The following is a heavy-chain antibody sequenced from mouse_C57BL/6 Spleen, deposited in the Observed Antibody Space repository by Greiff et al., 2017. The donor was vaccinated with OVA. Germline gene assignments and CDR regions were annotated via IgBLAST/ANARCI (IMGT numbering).Heavy chain of an antibody. CDR2: IHPNSGST. V-gene: IGHV1-64*01. Sequence: QVQLKQPGAELVKPGASVKLSCKASGYTFTSYWMHWVKQRPGQGLEWIGMIHPNSGSTNYNEKFKSKATLTVDKSSSTAYMQLSSLTSEDSAVYYCARNYGSSPRYFDVWGTGTTVTVSS. D-gene: IGHD1-1*01. CDR3: ARNYGSSPRYFDV. CDR1: GYTFTSYW. J-gene: IGHJ1*03.